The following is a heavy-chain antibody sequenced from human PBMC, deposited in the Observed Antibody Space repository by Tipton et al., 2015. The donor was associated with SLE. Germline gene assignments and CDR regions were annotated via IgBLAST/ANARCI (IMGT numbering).Heavy chain of an antibody. D-gene: IGHD3-10*01. CDR1: GDSISSENYY. J-gene: IGHJ3*01. CDR3: AGSLLALSLDAFEV. CDR2: IYYTGNT. V-gene: IGHV4-39*07. Sequence: TLSLTCTVSGDSISSENYYWAWVRQSPGKGLDWITNIYYTGNTNSSPSLKSRLTMSLDTSKNQFSLKLSSVTAADTAVYYCAGSLLALSLDAFEVWGQGAMVTVSA.